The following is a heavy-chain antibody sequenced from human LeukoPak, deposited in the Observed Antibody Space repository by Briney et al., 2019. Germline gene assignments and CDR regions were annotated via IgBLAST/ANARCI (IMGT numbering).Heavy chain of an antibody. J-gene: IGHJ4*02. V-gene: IGHV3-30*02. CDR3: AKESVSYCSSTSCYCVSPFDY. CDR1: GFTFSSYG. CDR2: IRYDGSNK. Sequence: GESLRLSCAASGFTFSSYGMPWVRQAPGKGLEWVAFIRYDGSNKYYADSVKGRFTISRDNSKNTLYLQMNSLRAEDTAVYYCAKESVSYCSSTSCYCVSPFDYWGQGTLVTVSS. D-gene: IGHD2-2*01.